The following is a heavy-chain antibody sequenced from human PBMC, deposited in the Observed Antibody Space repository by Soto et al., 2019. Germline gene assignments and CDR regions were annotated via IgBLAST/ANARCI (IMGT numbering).Heavy chain of an antibody. D-gene: IGHD3-10*01. CDR2: INPNGGGA. Sequence: QVQLVQSGAEVKKPGASVKVSCKASGYKFINHYIHWVRQAPGVGLEWMGIINPNGGGANYAQKFQDRVTTTTATYMNTVQMHLRSLTSEETAVYFCARHSSASATSYSFGNWGQGTLVSAS. V-gene: IGHV1-46*01. CDR1: GYKFINHY. J-gene: IGHJ4*02. CDR3: ARHSSASATSYSFGN.